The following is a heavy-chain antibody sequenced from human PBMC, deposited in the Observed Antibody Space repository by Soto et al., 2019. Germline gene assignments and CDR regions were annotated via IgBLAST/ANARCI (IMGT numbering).Heavy chain of an antibody. D-gene: IGHD3-10*01. Sequence: GGSLRLSCAASGFTFSTYAMNWVRQAPGKGLEWVSAISKNVGSTYYADSVKGRCTISRYNSKNTLYLQMNSLRAEDTAVYYCAAYYYGAGSYPAYWGQGTLVTVSS. J-gene: IGHJ4*02. V-gene: IGHV3-23*01. CDR3: AAYYYGAGSYPAY. CDR2: ISKNVGST. CDR1: GFTFSTYA.